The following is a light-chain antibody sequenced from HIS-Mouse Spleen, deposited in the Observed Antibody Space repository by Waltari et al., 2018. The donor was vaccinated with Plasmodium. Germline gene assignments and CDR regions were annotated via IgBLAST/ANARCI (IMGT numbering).Light chain of an antibody. CDR1: ALPTQS. CDR2: KDS. J-gene: IGLJ2*01. Sequence: SYELTQPPSVSVSPGQTARLTCSGDALPTQSAYWYQQKPGQAPVLVIYKDSERPSGIPERFSGSSSGTTVTLTISGVQAEDEADYYCQSADSSGTYVVFGGGTKLTVL. CDR3: QSADSSGTYVV. V-gene: IGLV3-25*03.